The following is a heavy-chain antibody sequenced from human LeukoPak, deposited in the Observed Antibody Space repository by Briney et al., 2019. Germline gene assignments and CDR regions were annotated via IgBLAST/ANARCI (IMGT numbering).Heavy chain of an antibody. D-gene: IGHD1-26*01. CDR3: ARDFSSGSYYGDYYFDY. Sequence: GGSLRLSCAASGFTFSSDTMNWVPHAPGEGLEWGSSITDSSSAMYYTDSVKGRFTISRDNAKNSLYLQMNSLRAEDTAVYYCARDFSSGSYYGDYYFDYWGQGTLVTVSS. CDR1: GFTFSSDT. CDR2: ITDSSSAM. V-gene: IGHV3-21*01. J-gene: IGHJ4*02.